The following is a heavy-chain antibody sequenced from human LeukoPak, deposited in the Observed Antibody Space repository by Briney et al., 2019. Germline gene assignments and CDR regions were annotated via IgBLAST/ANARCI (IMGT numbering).Heavy chain of an antibody. D-gene: IGHD3-3*01. CDR3: ARQPHYYGFWSGYFTAPNIFYFDY. Sequence: ASVKVSCKASGGTCSSYAISWVRQAPGQGLEWMGGIIPIFGTANYAQKFQGRVTITTDESTSTAYMELSSLRSEDTAVYYCARQPHYYGFWSGYFTAPNIFYFDYWGQGTLVTVSS. CDR2: IIPIFGTA. V-gene: IGHV1-69*05. CDR1: GGTCSSYA. J-gene: IGHJ4*02.